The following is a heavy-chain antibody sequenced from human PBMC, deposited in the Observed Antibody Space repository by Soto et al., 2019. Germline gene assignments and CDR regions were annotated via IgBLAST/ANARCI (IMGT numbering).Heavy chain of an antibody. CDR3: GKGDSPMGKYYGMDV. D-gene: IGHD1-26*01. CDR1: GFIFSTYG. Sequence: QVQLVESGGGVVQPGRSLRLSCAASGFIFSTYGMHWVRQAPGKGLEWVAVISYDGSSKYYADSVKGRFSISRDNSKDTVYLQMNSLRTEDTAVYYCGKGDSPMGKYYGMDVWGQGTTVTVSS. V-gene: IGHV3-30*18. CDR2: ISYDGSSK. J-gene: IGHJ6*02.